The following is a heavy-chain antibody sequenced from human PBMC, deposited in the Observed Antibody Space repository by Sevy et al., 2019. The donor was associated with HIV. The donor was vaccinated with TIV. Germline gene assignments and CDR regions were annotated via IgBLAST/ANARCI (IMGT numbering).Heavy chain of an antibody. J-gene: IGHJ6*02. V-gene: IGHV4-34*01. CDR1: GGSFSGYF. D-gene: IGHD3-9*01. Sequence: SETLSLTCVVYGGSFSGYFWSWIRQPPGKGLEWIGEVNHSGSTNYSPSLKSRFTISVDTSKNQFSLKLSSVTAADTAVYYCAGEGGDYDILTGYSPRYGMDVWGQGTTVTVSS. CDR2: VNHSGST. CDR3: AGEGGDYDILTGYSPRYGMDV.